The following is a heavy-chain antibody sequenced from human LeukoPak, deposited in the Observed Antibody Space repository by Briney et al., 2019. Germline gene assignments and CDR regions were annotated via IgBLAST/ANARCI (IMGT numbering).Heavy chain of an antibody. CDR1: GYTFTSYY. V-gene: IGHV1-46*01. D-gene: IGHD1-14*01. J-gene: IGHJ4*02. CDR3: ARLPGGREEHRPHFDY. CDR2: INPSGGST. Sequence: GASVKVSCKASGYTFTSYYMHWVRQAPGQGLEWMGIINPSGGSTSYAQKFQGRVTMTRDTSTSTVHMELSSLRSEDTAVYYCARLPGGREEHRPHFDYWGQGTLVTVSS.